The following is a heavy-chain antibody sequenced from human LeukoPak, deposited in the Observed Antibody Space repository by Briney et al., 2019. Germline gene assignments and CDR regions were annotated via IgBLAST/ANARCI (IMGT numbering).Heavy chain of an antibody. Sequence: GGSLRLSCAASGFTFDDYAMHWVRQAPGKGLEWVSGISWNSGSIGYADSVKGRFTISRDNAKNSLYLQMNSLRAEDTAVYYCVKPYYYSSGSLSWGQGTLVTVSS. CDR1: GFTFDDYA. J-gene: IGHJ4*02. CDR3: VKPYYYSSGSLS. CDR2: ISWNSGSI. V-gene: IGHV3-9*01. D-gene: IGHD3-10*01.